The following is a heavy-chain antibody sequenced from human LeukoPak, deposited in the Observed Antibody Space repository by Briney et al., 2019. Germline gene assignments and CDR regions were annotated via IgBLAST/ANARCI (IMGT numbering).Heavy chain of an antibody. V-gene: IGHV3-21*01. CDR3: ARDLVGRYCSSTSCTTIDYFDY. CDR2: ISSSSSYI. Sequence: GGSLRLSCAASGFTFSSYSMNWVRQAPGKGLEWVSSISSSSSYIYYADSVKGRFTISRDNAKNSLYLQMNSLRAGDTAVYYCARDLVGRYCSSTSCTTIDYFDYWGQGTLVTVSS. J-gene: IGHJ4*02. CDR1: GFTFSSYS. D-gene: IGHD2-2*01.